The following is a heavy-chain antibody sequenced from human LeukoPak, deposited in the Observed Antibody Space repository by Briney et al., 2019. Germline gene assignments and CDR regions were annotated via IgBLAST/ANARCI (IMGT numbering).Heavy chain of an antibody. D-gene: IGHD3-22*01. Sequence: GGSLRLSCAASGFTFDDYGMSWVRQAPGKGLEWVSAISGSGGSTYYADSVKGRFTISRDNSKNTLYLQMNSLRAEDTAVYYCAKYDSPAFDYWGQGTLATVSS. CDR2: ISGSGGST. J-gene: IGHJ4*02. CDR3: AKYDSPAFDY. V-gene: IGHV3-23*01. CDR1: GFTFDDYG.